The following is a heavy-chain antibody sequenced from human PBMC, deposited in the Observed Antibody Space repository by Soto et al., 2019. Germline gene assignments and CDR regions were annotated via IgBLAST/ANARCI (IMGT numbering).Heavy chain of an antibody. J-gene: IGHJ6*03. D-gene: IGHD3-10*01. CDR1: GFTFSSYA. V-gene: IGHV3-23*01. CDR2: ISGSGGST. CDR3: AKASLWFGEFPHYYMDV. Sequence: GGSLRLSCPASGFTFSSYAMSWVRQAPGKGLEWVSAISGSGGSTYYADSVKGRFTISRDNSKNTLYLQMNSLRAEDTAVYYCAKASLWFGEFPHYYMDVWGKGTTVTVSS.